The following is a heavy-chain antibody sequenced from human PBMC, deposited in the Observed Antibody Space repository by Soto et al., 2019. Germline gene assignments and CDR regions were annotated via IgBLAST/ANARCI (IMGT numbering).Heavy chain of an antibody. V-gene: IGHV5-51*01. J-gene: IGHJ5*02. CDR1: GYSFTSNW. CDR3: ARLFDTSAWCDH. D-gene: IGHD6-19*01. CDR2: IYPGDSDT. Sequence: GESLKISCKGSGYSFTSNWIGWVRQMPGKGLERMGIIYPGDSDTRYSPSFQGQVTISADKSITTAYLQWSSLKASDTAMYYCARLFDTSAWCDHWGQGTPVTVSS.